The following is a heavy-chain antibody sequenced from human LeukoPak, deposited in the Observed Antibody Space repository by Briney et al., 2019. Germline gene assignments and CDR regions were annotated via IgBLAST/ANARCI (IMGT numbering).Heavy chain of an antibody. CDR1: GGSISSGDYY. Sequence: SETLSLTCTVSGGSISSGDYYWSWIRQPPGKGLEWIGYIYYSGSTYYNPSLKSRVAISVDTSKNQFSLKLSSVTAADTAVYYCAREERYCSSTSCYMIAFDIWGQGIMVTVSS. J-gene: IGHJ3*02. V-gene: IGHV4-30-4*08. D-gene: IGHD2-2*02. CDR2: IYYSGST. CDR3: AREERYCSSTSCYMIAFDI.